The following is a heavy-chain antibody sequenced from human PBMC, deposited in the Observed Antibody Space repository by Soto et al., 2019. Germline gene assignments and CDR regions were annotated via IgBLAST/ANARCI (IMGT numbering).Heavy chain of an antibody. CDR1: GNTFTTYG. J-gene: IGHJ3*01. V-gene: IGHV1-18*01. CDR3: ARDPGYYPDAFDV. Sequence: QVQLVQSGGEVQKPGASVKVSCKASGNTFTTYGISWVRQAPGQGLEWRGWIGGYNGHANYAQKFQGRVTMTTDTSTRPAYMELRSLRSDDTAVYYCARDPGYYPDAFDVWGQGTMVTVS. D-gene: IGHD2-15*01. CDR2: IGGYNGHA.